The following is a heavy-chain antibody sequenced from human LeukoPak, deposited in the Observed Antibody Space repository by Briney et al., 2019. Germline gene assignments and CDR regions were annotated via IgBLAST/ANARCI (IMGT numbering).Heavy chain of an antibody. CDR3: AKMRGGITMIVVVTRPHYFDY. CDR2: ISGSGGST. Sequence: GRSLRLSCAASGFTFSSYSMSWVSQAPGKGLEWVSAISGSGGSTYYADSLKGRFTISRDNSKNTLYLQMNSLRAEDTAVYYCAKMRGGITMIVVVTRPHYFDYWGRGTLVTVSS. J-gene: IGHJ4*02. V-gene: IGHV3-23*01. CDR1: GFTFSSYS. D-gene: IGHD3-22*01.